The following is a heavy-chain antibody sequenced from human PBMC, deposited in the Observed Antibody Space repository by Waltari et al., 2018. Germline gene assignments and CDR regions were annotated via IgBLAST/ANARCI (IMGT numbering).Heavy chain of an antibody. J-gene: IGHJ4*02. CDR1: GFTFSSYW. V-gene: IGHV3-7*01. CDR3: ARGYYYDSSGYYRRVFDY. D-gene: IGHD3-22*01. CDR2: LKKDGSEK. Sequence: EVQLVESGGGLVQPGGSLRLSCAASGFTFSSYWMSWVRQAPGKGLEWVAKLKKDGSEKYCVDSGKGRFTISSDNAKNSLYLQINSLRAEDTAVYYCARGYYYDSSGYYRRVFDYWGQGTLVTVSS.